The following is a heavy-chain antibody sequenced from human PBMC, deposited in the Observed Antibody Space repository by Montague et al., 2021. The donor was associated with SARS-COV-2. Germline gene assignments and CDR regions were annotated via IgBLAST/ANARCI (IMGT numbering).Heavy chain of an antibody. Sequence: PALVKPTQTLTLTCTFSGFSLSTYGVGVGWLRQPPGKALEWLALMYWDDDERYSPSLRSRLSVTKGTSKNQVVLTMTNMDPVDTATYYCAFQLAYDSGSYRVWGQGILVTVSS. CDR1: GFSLSTYGVG. J-gene: IGHJ4*02. CDR2: MYWDDDE. CDR3: AFQLAYDSGSYRV. D-gene: IGHD3-10*01. V-gene: IGHV2-5*02.